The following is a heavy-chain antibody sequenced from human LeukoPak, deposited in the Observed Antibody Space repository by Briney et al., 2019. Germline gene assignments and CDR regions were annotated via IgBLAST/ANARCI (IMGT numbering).Heavy chain of an antibody. CDR1: GGSISSYY. D-gene: IGHD2-21*01. Sequence: SETLSLTCTVSGGSISSYYWSWIRQRPGKGLEWIGYIYYSGSTNYNPSLKSRVTISVDTSKNQFSLKLSSVTAADTAVYYCAREIPKGTFDYWGQGTLVTVSS. V-gene: IGHV4-59*01. CDR3: AREIPKGTFDY. CDR2: IYYSGST. J-gene: IGHJ4*02.